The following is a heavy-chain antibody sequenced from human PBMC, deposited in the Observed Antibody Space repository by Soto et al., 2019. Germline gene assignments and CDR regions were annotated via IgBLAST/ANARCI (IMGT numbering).Heavy chain of an antibody. Sequence: QVQLVQSGAEVKKPGSSVKVSCKASGGTFSSYAISWVRQAPGQGLEWMGGIIPIFGTANYAQKFQGRVKITADEFPSTAYMELSSLRSDDTAVYYCAYKQDVCDGVPCFGMDVWGQGTTVTVSS. CDR3: AYKQDVCDGVPCFGMDV. D-gene: IGHD2-8*01. CDR2: IIPIFGTA. CDR1: GGTFSSYA. V-gene: IGHV1-69*12. J-gene: IGHJ6*02.